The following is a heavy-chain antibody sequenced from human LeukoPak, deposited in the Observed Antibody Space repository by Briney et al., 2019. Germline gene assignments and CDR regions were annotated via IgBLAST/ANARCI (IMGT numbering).Heavy chain of an antibody. J-gene: IGHJ4*02. D-gene: IGHD3-10*01. CDR2: IYYSGTT. CDR3: ARGEAGVSGGSGSYRALYFDY. CDR1: GGSISSTSYY. V-gene: IGHV4-39*07. Sequence: PSETLSLTCTVSGGSISSTSYYWGWIRQPPGKGLEWIGSIYYSGTTYYNPSLKSRVAISIDTSKNQFSLKLSSVTAADMAVYYCARGEAGVSGGSGSYRALYFDYWGQGTLVTVSS.